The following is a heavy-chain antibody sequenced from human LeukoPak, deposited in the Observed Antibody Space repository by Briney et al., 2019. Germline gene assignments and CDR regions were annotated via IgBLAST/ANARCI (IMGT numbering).Heavy chain of an antibody. V-gene: IGHV3-74*01. CDR2: SDGGGSST. CDR3: ARGPGSSGGAYVGDY. J-gene: IGHJ4*01. Sequence: GGSLRLSCAASGFTFSNFWMHWVRQVPGKGLVWVSRSDGGGSSTSYADSVKGRFSISRDNAKSILYLQMNSLRAEDTAVYYCARGPGSSGGAYVGDYWGHGTLVTVSS. D-gene: IGHD3-22*01. CDR1: GFTFSNFW.